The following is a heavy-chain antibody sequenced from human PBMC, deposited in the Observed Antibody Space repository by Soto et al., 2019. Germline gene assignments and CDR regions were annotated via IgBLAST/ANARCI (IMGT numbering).Heavy chain of an antibody. J-gene: IGHJ4*02. CDR2: IYHTGST. CDR3: ARGGRGSGLYFLYYFDL. V-gene: IGHV4-59*01. D-gene: IGHD3-16*01. CDR1: AGSLSNYY. Sequence: LSLTCSVSAGSLSNYYWTWIRQSPGKGLEWIGEIYHTGSTKYNPSLKSRVAISVDMSKNQFSLTLSSVTPADTAVYYCARGGRGSGLYFLYYFDLWGQGTLVTVSS.